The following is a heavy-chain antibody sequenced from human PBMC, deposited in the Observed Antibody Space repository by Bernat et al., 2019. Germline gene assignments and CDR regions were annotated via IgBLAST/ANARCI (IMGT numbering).Heavy chain of an antibody. CDR3: ARQRSSSWYSPFEY. D-gene: IGHD6-13*01. CDR1: GGSFSGYY. J-gene: IGHJ4*02. V-gene: IGHV4-34*01. Sequence: QVQLQQWGAGLLKPSETLSLTCAVYGGSFSGYYLSWIRQPPGKGLEWIGEINHSGSTNYNPSLKSRVTISVDTSKNQFSLKLSSVTAADTAVYYCARQRSSSWYSPFEYWGQGTLVTVSS. CDR2: INHSGST.